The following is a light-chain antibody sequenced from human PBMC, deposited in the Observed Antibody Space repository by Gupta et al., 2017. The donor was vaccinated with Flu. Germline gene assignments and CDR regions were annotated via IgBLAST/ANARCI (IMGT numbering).Light chain of an antibody. J-gene: IGLJ1*01. CDR2: KDS. CDR1: NLGDKY. CDR3: QAWHNNFYV. Sequence: SYALTQPPSVSVSPGQTTNIACSGDNLGDKYVSWYQQKPGQSPVVVIYKDSKRTAGTPERFAGSTSVTTATLTMSGAQAWGEDDYYCQAWHNNFYVFGTGTKFSVL. V-gene: IGLV3-1*01.